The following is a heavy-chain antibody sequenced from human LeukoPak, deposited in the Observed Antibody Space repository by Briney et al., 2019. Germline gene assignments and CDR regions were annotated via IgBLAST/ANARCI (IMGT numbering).Heavy chain of an antibody. D-gene: IGHD2-2*01. CDR1: GFTFSSYD. Sequence: GRSLRLSCAASGFTFSSYDMNWVRQAPGKGLEWVSYISNSGNTIYYADSVKGRFTISRDNAKNSLYLQMNSLRAEDTAVYYCDTRPRYWGQGTLVTVSS. CDR2: ISNSGNTI. J-gene: IGHJ4*02. V-gene: IGHV3-48*03. CDR3: DTRPRY.